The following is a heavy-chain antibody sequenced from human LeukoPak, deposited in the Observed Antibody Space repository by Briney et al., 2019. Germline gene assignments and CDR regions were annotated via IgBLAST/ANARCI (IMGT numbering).Heavy chain of an antibody. J-gene: IGHJ5*02. D-gene: IGHD6-19*01. Sequence: PSETLSLTCTVSGGSVSSGSYYWSWIRQPPGKGLEWIGYIYYSGSAKYNPSLKSRVTISVDTSKNQFSLKLTSVTAADTAVYYCARRTDSSGWTGWGFDPWGQGTLVTVSS. CDR2: IYYSGSA. CDR3: ARRTDSSGWTGWGFDP. V-gene: IGHV4-61*01. CDR1: GGSVSSGSYY.